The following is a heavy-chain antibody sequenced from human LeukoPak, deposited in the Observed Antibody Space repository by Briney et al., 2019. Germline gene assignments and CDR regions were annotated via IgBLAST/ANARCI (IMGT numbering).Heavy chain of an antibody. J-gene: IGHJ4*02. V-gene: IGHV4-30-4*01. CDR1: GGSISSGDYY. CDR3: ARGVMDIVATSGFGFDY. CDR2: IYYSGST. D-gene: IGHD5-12*01. Sequence: SETLSLTCTVSGGSISSGDYYWSWIRQPPGKGLEWIVYIYYSGSTYYNPSLKSRVTISVDTSKNQFSLKLSSVTAADTAVYYCARGVMDIVATSGFGFDYWGQGTLVTVSS.